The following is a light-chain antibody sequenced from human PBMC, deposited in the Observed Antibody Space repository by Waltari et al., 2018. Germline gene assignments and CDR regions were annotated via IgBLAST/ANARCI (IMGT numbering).Light chain of an antibody. CDR2: WAS. CDR1: KNLLYNSENKNY. Sequence: DIVMTQSPDSLAVSLGERVTINCRSSKNLLYNSENKNYLAWFQQKPGQPPKLLIYWASTRESGVPDRFSGSGSGTEFTLTISSLQAADVAVYYCQQCYSTPYTFGQGTKLEIK. V-gene: IGKV4-1*01. J-gene: IGKJ2*01. CDR3: QQCYSTPYT.